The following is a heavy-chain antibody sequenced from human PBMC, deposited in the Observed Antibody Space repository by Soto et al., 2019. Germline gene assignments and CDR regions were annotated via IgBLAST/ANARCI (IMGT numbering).Heavy chain of an antibody. CDR1: GGSISSGGYY. Sequence: LSLTCTVSGGSISSGGYYWSWIRQHPGRGLEWIGYIYYSGSTYYNPSLKSRVTISVDTSKNQFSLKLSSVTAADTAVYYCAREGCSSTSCYHNWFDPWGQGTLVTVSS. D-gene: IGHD2-2*01. CDR3: AREGCSSTSCYHNWFDP. CDR2: IYYSGST. V-gene: IGHV4-31*03. J-gene: IGHJ5*02.